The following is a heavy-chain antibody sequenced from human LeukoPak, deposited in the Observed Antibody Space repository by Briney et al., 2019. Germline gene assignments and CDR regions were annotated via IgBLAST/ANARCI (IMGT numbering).Heavy chain of an antibody. V-gene: IGHV3-53*01. D-gene: IGHD3-10*01. CDR2: TYSGGST. CDR3: ARVSAGVPI. Sequence: GGSLRLSCAAYGFTFSSYAMNWVRQAPGKGLEWVSVTYSGGSTYYADSVKGRFTISRDNSKNTMYLQMKSLRAEDTAVYYCARVSAGVPIWGQGTMVTVSS. J-gene: IGHJ3*02. CDR1: GFTFSSYA.